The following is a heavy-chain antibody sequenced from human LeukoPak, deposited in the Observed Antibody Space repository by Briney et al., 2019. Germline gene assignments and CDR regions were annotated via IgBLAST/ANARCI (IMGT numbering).Heavy chain of an antibody. CDR3: AGMLGGSSSSWHYFDY. CDR1: GGSISTYY. D-gene: IGHD6-13*01. J-gene: IGHJ4*02. Sequence: SETLSLTCIVSGGSISTYYWSWIRQPPGKGLEWIGYIYYSGSTNYNPSLKSRVTISVDTSKNQFSLKLSSVTAADPAVYYCAGMLGGSSSSWHYFDYWGQGTLVTVSS. V-gene: IGHV4-59*01. CDR2: IYYSGST.